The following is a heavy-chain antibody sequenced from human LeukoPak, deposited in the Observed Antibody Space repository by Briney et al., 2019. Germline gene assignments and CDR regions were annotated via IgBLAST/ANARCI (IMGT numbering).Heavy chain of an antibody. CDR2: IYYSGST. CDR3: ARGIDYGGNSFIDY. D-gene: IGHD4-23*01. J-gene: IGHJ4*02. Sequence: SETLSLTCTVSGGSISSYYWSWIRQPPGKGLEWIGYIYYSGSTYYNPSLKSRVTISVDTSKNQFSLKLGSVTAADTAVYYCARGIDYGGNSFIDYWGQGTLVTVSS. V-gene: IGHV4-59*08. CDR1: GGSISSYY.